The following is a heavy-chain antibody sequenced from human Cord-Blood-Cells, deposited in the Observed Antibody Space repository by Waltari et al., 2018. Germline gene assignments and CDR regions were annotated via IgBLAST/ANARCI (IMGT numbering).Heavy chain of an antibody. CDR2: IYHSGGT. V-gene: IGHV4-38-2*01. D-gene: IGHD2-21*01. J-gene: IGHJ4*02. CDR1: GYSISSGYY. CDR3: ARSGVGFCGGDCYWFDY. Sequence: QVQLQESGPGLVKPSETLSLTCAVSGYSISSGYYWGWIRQPPGKGLEWIGSIYHSGGTYYNPSLKSRVTISVDTSKNQFSLKLSSVTAADTAVYYCARSGVGFCGGDCYWFDYWGQGTLVTVSS.